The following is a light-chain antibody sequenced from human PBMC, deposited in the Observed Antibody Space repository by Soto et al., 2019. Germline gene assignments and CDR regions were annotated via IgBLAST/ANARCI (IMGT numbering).Light chain of an antibody. V-gene: IGKV3-20*01. Sequence: VLTQSPGTLSLSPGERVTLSCRASQSISSNFLAWYQQKPGLAPRLLIFSASKRAPGIPDRFSGSASGTDTFSGSAFGTDFTLTVSRLEPEDFAVYYCHHYGSSLPDTFGQGTNLEIK. CDR3: HHYGSSLPDT. CDR2: SAS. J-gene: IGKJ2*01. CDR1: QSISSNF.